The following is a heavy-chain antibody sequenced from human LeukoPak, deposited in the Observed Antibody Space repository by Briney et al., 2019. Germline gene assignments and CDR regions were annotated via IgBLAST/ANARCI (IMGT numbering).Heavy chain of an antibody. CDR2: IYYSGST. J-gene: IGHJ4*02. Sequence: SETLSLTCTVSGGSISSYYWSWIRQPPGKGLEWIGYIYYSGSTNYNPSLKSRVTISVDTSKNQFSLKLSSVTAADTAVYYCAGVGYCSGGSCYSIFDYWGQGTLVTVSS. CDR3: AGVGYCSGGSCYSIFDY. CDR1: GGSISSYY. V-gene: IGHV4-59*01. D-gene: IGHD2-15*01.